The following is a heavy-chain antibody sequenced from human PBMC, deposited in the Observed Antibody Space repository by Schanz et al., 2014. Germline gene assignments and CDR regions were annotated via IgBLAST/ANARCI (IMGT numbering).Heavy chain of an antibody. CDR2: IATSSSTR. CDR1: GFDFNSYS. D-gene: IGHD2-21*01. Sequence: EVRLVESGGGLVQPGGSLRLSCEASGFDFNSYSMNWVRQVPGKGLEWLSYIATSSSTRHYADSVKGRFTISRDNSKNTLYLQMNSLRAEDTAVDYCARELAGYDGGGGGFDPWGQGTLVTVSS. J-gene: IGHJ5*02. CDR3: ARELAGYDGGGGGFDP. V-gene: IGHV3-48*01.